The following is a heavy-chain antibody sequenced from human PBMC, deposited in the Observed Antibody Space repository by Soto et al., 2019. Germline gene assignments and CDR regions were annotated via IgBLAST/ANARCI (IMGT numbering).Heavy chain of an antibody. Sequence: QVQLVQSGAEVKKPGSSVRVSCRASGDTSDSFSITWVRQAPGQGLEWMGGIIPMFGTGNYAQRFQGRVTITADESTGTSYMDLSSLRSEDTAVYYCARENRDDNSGWYSSSDWFDPWGQGTLVTVSS. V-gene: IGHV1-69*01. CDR2: IIPMFGTG. J-gene: IGHJ5*02. CDR3: ARENRDDNSGWYSSSDWFDP. CDR1: GDTSDSFS. D-gene: IGHD6-19*01.